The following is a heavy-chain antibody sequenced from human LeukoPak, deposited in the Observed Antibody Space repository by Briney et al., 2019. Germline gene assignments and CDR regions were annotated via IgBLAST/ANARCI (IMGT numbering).Heavy chain of an antibody. J-gene: IGHJ4*02. Sequence: PGGSLRLSCAASGFTFSSYSMNWVRQAPGKGLEWVSSISSSSSYIYYADSVKGRFTISRDNAKNSLYLQMDSLRAEDTAVYYCASGVRDSGSYIDYWGQGTLVTVSS. D-gene: IGHD1-26*01. V-gene: IGHV3-21*01. CDR2: ISSSSSYI. CDR1: GFTFSSYS. CDR3: ASGVRDSGSYIDY.